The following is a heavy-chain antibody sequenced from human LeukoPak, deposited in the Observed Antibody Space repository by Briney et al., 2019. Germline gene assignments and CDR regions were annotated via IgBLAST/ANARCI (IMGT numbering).Heavy chain of an antibody. CDR1: GGSISNGGYD. CDR3: ARQGFWNDFSDNWFDP. CDR2: INYRDNT. D-gene: IGHD1-1*01. V-gene: IGHV4-31*03. Sequence: PSETLSLTCTVSGGSISNGGYDWSWIRQPPGKGLEWIGYINYRDNTNYSPSLKSRVTISVDTSKNQFSLRLTSVTAADTAVYYCARQGFWNDFSDNWFDPWGQGTLVTVSS. J-gene: IGHJ5*02.